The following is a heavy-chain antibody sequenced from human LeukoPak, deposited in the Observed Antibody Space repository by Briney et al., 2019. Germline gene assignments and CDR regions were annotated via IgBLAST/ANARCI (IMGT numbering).Heavy chain of an antibody. CDR2: IYSGGST. CDR1: GFTVSSNY. Sequence: GGSLRLSCVASGFTVSSNYMSWVRQAPGKGLEWVSVIYSGGSTYYADFVKGRFTISRDNSKNTLYLQMNSLRAEDTAVYYCARLYYYDMSYFDYWGQGTLVTVSS. V-gene: IGHV3-53*01. CDR3: ARLYYYDMSYFDY. J-gene: IGHJ4*02. D-gene: IGHD3-22*01.